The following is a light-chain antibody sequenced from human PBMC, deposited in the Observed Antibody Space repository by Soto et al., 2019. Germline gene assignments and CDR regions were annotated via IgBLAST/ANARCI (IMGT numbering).Light chain of an antibody. CDR3: QRYYNTPLT. V-gene: IGKV4-1*01. CDR2: WAS. Sequence: DIVMTQSPESLTVSVGERATINCKSSQSLLYRSTNKNYLAWYQQKPGQPPKLLIYWASTRESGVPDRFSGSGSGTDFTLTISNVQAEDVAVYYCQRYYNTPLTFGGGTKVEIK. CDR1: QSLLYRSTNKNY. J-gene: IGKJ4*01.